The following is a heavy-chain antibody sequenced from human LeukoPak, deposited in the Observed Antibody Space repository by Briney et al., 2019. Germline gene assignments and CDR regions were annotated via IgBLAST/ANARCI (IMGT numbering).Heavy chain of an antibody. CDR1: GGSISSYY. J-gene: IGHJ3*02. CDR3: ARVVDWPTGGAFDI. CDR2: IYYSGST. V-gene: IGHV4-59*01. Sequence: SSETLSLTCTVSGGSISSYYWSWIRQPPGKGLEWLGYIYYSGSTNYNPSLKSRVTISVDTSKNQFSLKLSSVTAAGTAVYYCARVVDWPTGGAFDIWGQGTMVTVSS. D-gene: IGHD1-14*01.